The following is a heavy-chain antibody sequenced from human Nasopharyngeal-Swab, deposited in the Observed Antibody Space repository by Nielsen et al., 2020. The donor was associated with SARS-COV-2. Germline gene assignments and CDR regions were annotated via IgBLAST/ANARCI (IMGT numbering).Heavy chain of an antibody. Sequence: SETLSLTCTASGGSISSYYWSWIRQPPGKGLEWIGYIYYSGSTNYNPSLKSRVTISVDTSKNQFSLKLSSVTAADTAVYYCARAKEWLYYMDVWGKGTTVTVSS. CDR2: IYYSGST. J-gene: IGHJ6*03. D-gene: IGHD3-3*01. CDR1: GGSISSYY. CDR3: ARAKEWLYYMDV. V-gene: IGHV4-59*01.